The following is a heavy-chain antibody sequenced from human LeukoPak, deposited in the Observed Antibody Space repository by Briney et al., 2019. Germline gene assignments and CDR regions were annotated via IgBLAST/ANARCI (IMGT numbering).Heavy chain of an antibody. Sequence: GASVKVSCKASGYTFTGYYMHWVRQAPGKGLEWMGGFDPEDGETIYAQKFQGRVTMTEDTSTDTAYMELSSLRSEDTAVYYCATEFFISYSTTFDYWGQGTLVTVSS. D-gene: IGHD4-11*01. CDR1: GYTFTGYY. V-gene: IGHV1-24*01. J-gene: IGHJ4*02. CDR2: FDPEDGET. CDR3: ATEFFISYSTTFDY.